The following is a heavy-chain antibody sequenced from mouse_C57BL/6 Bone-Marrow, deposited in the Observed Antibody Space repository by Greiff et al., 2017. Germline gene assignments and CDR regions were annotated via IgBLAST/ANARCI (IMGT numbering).Heavy chain of an antibody. V-gene: IGHV5-15*01. CDR2: ISTLAYSI. J-gene: IGHJ4*01. CDR1: GFTFSDYG. Sequence: EVMLVESGGGLVQPGGSLKLSCAASGFTFSDYGMAWVRQAPRKGPEWVAFISTLAYSIYYADTVTGRFTIPSENATNTLYLEMSSLRSEDTAMYDCAGKPPSCFFMDYWGQGTSVTVSS. CDR3: AGKPPSCFFMDY.